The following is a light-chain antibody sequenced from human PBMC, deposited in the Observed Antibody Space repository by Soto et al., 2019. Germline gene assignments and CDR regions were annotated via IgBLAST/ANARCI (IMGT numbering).Light chain of an antibody. V-gene: IGLV2-14*01. J-gene: IGLJ1*01. CDR2: DVS. Sequence: QSALTQPASVSGSPGQTITISCTGTTSDIGGYYFVSWYQQHPGKAPKLMIYDVSNRPSGVSKRFSGFKSGNTAFLTISGLQAEDVDDYYCSSYRSSNNPFVFGTGTKVTVL. CDR3: SSYRSSNNPFV. CDR1: TSDIGGYYF.